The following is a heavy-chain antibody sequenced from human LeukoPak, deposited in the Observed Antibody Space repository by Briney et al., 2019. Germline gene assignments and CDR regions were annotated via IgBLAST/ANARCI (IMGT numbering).Heavy chain of an antibody. V-gene: IGHV4-34*01. D-gene: IGHD4-17*01. J-gene: IGHJ4*02. CDR1: GGSFSGYY. CDR2: INHSGST. Sequence: SETLSLTCAVYGGSFSGYYWSWIRQPPGKGLEWIGEINHSGSTNYNPSLKSRVTISVDTSKNQFSLKLSSVTAADTAVYYCARGFFATVNFDYWGQGTLVTVSS. CDR3: ARGFFATVNFDY.